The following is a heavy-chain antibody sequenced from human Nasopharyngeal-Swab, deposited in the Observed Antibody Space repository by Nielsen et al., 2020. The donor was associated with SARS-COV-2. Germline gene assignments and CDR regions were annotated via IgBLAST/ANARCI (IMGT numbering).Heavy chain of an antibody. CDR3: ARDGPYSSGLSDY. Sequence: GGSLRLSCAASGFTFSSYAMHWVRQAPGKGLEWVAVISNDGSNKYYADSVKGRFTISRDNSKNTLYLQMNSLRAEDTAVYYCARDGPYSSGLSDYWGQGTLVTVSS. CDR1: GFTFSSYA. J-gene: IGHJ4*02. V-gene: IGHV3-30*04. CDR2: ISNDGSNK. D-gene: IGHD6-19*01.